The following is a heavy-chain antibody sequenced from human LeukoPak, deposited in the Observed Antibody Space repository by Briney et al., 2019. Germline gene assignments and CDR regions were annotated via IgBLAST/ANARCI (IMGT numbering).Heavy chain of an antibody. J-gene: IGHJ4*02. CDR3: ARDRVKGAAAGSNY. CDR1: GFTFSSYW. Sequence: GGSLRLSCAASGFTFSSYWMSWVRRAPGKGLEWVANIKQDGSEKYYVDSVKGRFTISRDNAKNSLYLQMNSLRAEDTAVYYCARDRVKGAAAGSNYWGQGTLVTVSS. D-gene: IGHD6-13*01. CDR2: IKQDGSEK. V-gene: IGHV3-7*03.